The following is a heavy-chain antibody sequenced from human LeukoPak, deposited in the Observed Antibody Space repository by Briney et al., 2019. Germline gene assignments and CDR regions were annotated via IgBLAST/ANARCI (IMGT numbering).Heavy chain of an antibody. CDR3: TRMTTGHDY. CDR1: GVSFNDYY. D-gene: IGHD4-17*01. V-gene: IGHV4-34*01. CDR2: INHSGYT. Sequence: PSETLSLTCAVSGVSFNDYYWSWVRQTPGKGLEWIGGINHSGYTNDSPSLKSRVTLSIDTSRKQFSLNLRSVTVADTGIYYCTRMTTGHDYWGQGTLVTVSP. J-gene: IGHJ4*02.